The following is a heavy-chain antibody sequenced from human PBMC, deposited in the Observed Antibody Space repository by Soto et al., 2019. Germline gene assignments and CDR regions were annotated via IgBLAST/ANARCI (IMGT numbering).Heavy chain of an antibody. CDR2: IDPSDSYT. D-gene: IGHD5-12*01. J-gene: IGHJ6*02. Sequence: GESLKISCKGSGYSFTSYWISWVRQMPGKGLEWMGRIDPSDSYTNYSPSFQGHVTISADKSISTAYLQWSSLKASDTAMYYCARSGEYSGYDSSFYYGMGVWGQGTTVTVSS. V-gene: IGHV5-10-1*01. CDR1: GYSFTSYW. CDR3: ARSGEYSGYDSSFYYGMGV.